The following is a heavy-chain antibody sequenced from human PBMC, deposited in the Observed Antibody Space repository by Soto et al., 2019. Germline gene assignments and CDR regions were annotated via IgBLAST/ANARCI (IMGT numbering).Heavy chain of an antibody. Sequence: GGSLRLSCAASGFTFRNYARHWVRQAPGKGLEWVAVISRDGSHKYYLDSVKGRFTISRDNSKDTVNLLMNSLRDDDSAKYYCARSRNSAVADSFDFWGQGTLVTVSS. D-gene: IGHD1-26*01. J-gene: IGHJ4*02. V-gene: IGHV3-30*04. CDR3: ARSRNSAVADSFDF. CDR1: GFTFRNYA. CDR2: ISRDGSHK.